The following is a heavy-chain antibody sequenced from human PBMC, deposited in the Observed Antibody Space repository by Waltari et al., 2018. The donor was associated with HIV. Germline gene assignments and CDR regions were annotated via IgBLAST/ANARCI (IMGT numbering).Heavy chain of an antibody. CDR3: AREGLPFYYYYYMDV. Sequence: QVQLVESGGGVVQPGRSLRLSCAASGFTFSSYIMHWVRKAPGKGLDVGAIISYDGSNENYADSVRGRFTISRVNSKNTLYLRMNNLRAEDTAVYYCAREGLPFYYYYYMDVWGQGTTVTVSS. J-gene: IGHJ6*03. V-gene: IGHV3-30*01. CDR1: GFTFSSYI. CDR2: ISYDGSNE.